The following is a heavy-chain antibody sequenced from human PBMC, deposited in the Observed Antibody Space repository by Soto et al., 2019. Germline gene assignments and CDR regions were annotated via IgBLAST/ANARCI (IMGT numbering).Heavy chain of an antibody. CDR3: AMASGSYYPY. D-gene: IGHD1-26*01. V-gene: IGHV3-30-3*01. CDR2: ISSDGSKK. CDR1: GFAFSGYP. Sequence: QVHLVESGGGVVQPGRSLRLSCAASGFAFSGYPMHWVRQAPDKGLEWVALISSDGSKKYYADSVKGRFTISRDNSKTTLYLQMDNVRYDDTSLYDCAMASGSYYPYWGQGTLVTVSS. J-gene: IGHJ4*02.